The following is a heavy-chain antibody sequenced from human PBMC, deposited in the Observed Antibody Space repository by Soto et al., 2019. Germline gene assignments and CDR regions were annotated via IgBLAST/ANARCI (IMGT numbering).Heavy chain of an antibody. CDR2: INPNSGGT. CDR3: ARERGYSSSWGYYYGMDV. J-gene: IGHJ6*02. Sequence: ASVKVSCKASGYTFTGYYMHWVRQAPGQGLEWMGWINPNSGGTNYAQKFQGWVTMTRDTSISTAYVELSRLRSDDTAVYYCARERGYSSSWGYYYGMDVWGQGTTVTVSS. V-gene: IGHV1-2*04. CDR1: GYTFTGYY. D-gene: IGHD6-13*01.